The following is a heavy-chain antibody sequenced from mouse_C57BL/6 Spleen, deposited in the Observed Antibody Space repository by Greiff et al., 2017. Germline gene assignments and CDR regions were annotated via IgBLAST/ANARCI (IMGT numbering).Heavy chain of an antibody. D-gene: IGHD6-1*01. J-gene: IGHJ2*01. V-gene: IGHV1-15*01. CDR2: IDPETGGT. CDR1: GYTFTDYE. Sequence: QVQLQQSGAELVRPGASVTLSCKASGYTFTDYEMHWVKQTPVHGLEWIGAIDPETGGTAYNQKFKGKAILTADKSSSTAYMELRSLTSEDSAVYYCTRSRLWDYFDYWGQGTTLTVSS. CDR3: TRSRLWDYFDY.